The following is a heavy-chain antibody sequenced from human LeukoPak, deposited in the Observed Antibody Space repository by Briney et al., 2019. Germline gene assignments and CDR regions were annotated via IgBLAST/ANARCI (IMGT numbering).Heavy chain of an antibody. D-gene: IGHD2-15*01. CDR3: AKDSVSQNGIFDPFDI. J-gene: IGHJ3*02. Sequence: PGGSLRLSCAASGFTFSSYEMNWVRQAPGKGLEWVSYISSSGSTIYYTDSARGRFIVSRDNSKNTLFLQMNRLRAEDAAVYYCAKDSVSQNGIFDPFDIWGQGTLVTVSS. V-gene: IGHV3-48*03. CDR2: ISSSGSTI. CDR1: GFTFSSYE.